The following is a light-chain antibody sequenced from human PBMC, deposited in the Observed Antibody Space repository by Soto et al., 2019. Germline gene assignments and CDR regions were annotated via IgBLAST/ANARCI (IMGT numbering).Light chain of an antibody. V-gene: IGKV3-11*01. CDR1: ESVSSF. Sequence: DIVLTQSPATVALSPGERATLSCRASESVSSFLAWYQQKPGQAPRLLIYDASNRAAGIPDRFSGSGSGTDFTLTIRSLEPEDFAVYYSQQRSDWPPLTFGGGTKV. CDR3: QQRSDWPPLT. J-gene: IGKJ4*01. CDR2: DAS.